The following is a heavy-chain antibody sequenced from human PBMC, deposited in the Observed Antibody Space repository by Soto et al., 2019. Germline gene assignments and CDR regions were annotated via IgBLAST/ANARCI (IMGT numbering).Heavy chain of an antibody. Sequence: GESLKISCRGSGDSFTNNWISGVRQMPGKGLEWIGRSDPRDSYTNYSPSFQGHVTISVDKSDNTSYLQWNSLRASDSAMYFCARSYVLRNGCYNGHLDYWGRGTLVPVSS. CDR2: SDPRDSYT. CDR1: GDSFTNNW. J-gene: IGHJ4*01. D-gene: IGHD2-2*02. CDR3: ARSYVLRNGCYNGHLDY. V-gene: IGHV5-10-1*01.